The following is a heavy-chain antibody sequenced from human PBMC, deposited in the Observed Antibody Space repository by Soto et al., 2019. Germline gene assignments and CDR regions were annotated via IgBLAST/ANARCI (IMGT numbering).Heavy chain of an antibody. V-gene: IGHV1-69*02. J-gene: IGHJ4*02. D-gene: IGHD3-10*01. CDR3: ATNYGSGSAHFDY. Sequence: QVQLVQSGAEVKKPGSSVKVSCTASGGTFNFYSISWVRHAPGQGLEWVGRVIPMVGMSEYAQKFQGRVTITADKSTSTAYMNLRSLRSEDTAVYYCATNYGSGSAHFDYWGQGTLVTVSS. CDR2: VIPMVGMS. CDR1: GGTFNFYS.